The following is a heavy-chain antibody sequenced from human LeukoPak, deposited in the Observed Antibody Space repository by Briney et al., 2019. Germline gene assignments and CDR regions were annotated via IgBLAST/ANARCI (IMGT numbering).Heavy chain of an antibody. CDR2: IIPILGIA. CDR1: GGTFSSYA. Sequence: GASVKVSCKASGGTFSSYAISWVRQAPGQGLEWMGRIIPILGIANYAQKFQGRVTITADKSTSTAYMELSSLRSEDTAVYYCASAILTGYYYFDYWGQGTLVTVSS. V-gene: IGHV1-69*04. J-gene: IGHJ4*02. CDR3: ASAILTGYYYFDY. D-gene: IGHD3-9*01.